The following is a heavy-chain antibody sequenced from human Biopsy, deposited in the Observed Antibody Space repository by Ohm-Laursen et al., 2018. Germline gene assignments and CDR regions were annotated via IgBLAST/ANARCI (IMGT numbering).Heavy chain of an antibody. V-gene: IGHV4-34*01. CDR3: AREGGGLLPIRLTDF. CDR1: GESFSDYY. D-gene: IGHD1-26*01. CDR2: INHRGRS. J-gene: IGHJ4*02. Sequence: SQTLSLTCEVSGESFSDYYWSWIHQSPGKGLEWIGEINHRGRSSYSPSLQSRVTISVDASKNQFSLNMKSVTAAGTAVYFCAREGGGLLPIRLTDFWGPGMMVTVSS.